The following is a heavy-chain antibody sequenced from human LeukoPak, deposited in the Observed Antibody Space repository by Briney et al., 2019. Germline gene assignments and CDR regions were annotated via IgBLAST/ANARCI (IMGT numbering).Heavy chain of an antibody. Sequence: ASVKVSCKASGYTFTSYGISWVRQAPGQGLEWMGWINPNSGGTNYAQKFQGRVTMTRYTSISTAYMELKRLRSDDTAVYYCARVMNREGTNYWGQGTPVTVSS. CDR2: INPNSGGT. CDR1: GYTFTSYG. CDR3: ARVMNREGTNY. D-gene: IGHD1-14*01. V-gene: IGHV1-2*02. J-gene: IGHJ4*02.